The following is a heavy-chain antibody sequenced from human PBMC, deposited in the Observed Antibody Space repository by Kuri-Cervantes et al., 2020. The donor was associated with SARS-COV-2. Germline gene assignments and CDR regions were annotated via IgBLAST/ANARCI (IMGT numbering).Heavy chain of an antibody. CDR1: GGSFSGYY. CDR3: ARARGWVGATKPFDY. CDR2: INHSGTI. V-gene: IGHV4-34*01. D-gene: IGHD1-26*01. J-gene: IGHJ4*02. Sequence: GSLRLSCAVYGGSFSGYYWGWIRQPPGKGLEWIGDINHSGTINYSPSLKNRLSLLVDTSKNQFSLKLSSVTAADTAVYYCARARGWVGATKPFDYWGQGTLVTVSS.